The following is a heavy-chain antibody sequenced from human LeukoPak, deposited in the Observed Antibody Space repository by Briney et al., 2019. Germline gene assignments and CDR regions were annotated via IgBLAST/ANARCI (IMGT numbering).Heavy chain of an antibody. CDR1: GFTFSNYW. V-gene: IGHV3-7*01. CDR3: ARWELRGYNFGSHAFDI. J-gene: IGHJ3*02. CDR2: IKPDGSEI. Sequence: GGSLRLSCAASGFTFSNYWMSWLRQAPGKGLEWVVNIKPDGSEIYSVESVKGRFTISRDNSRNTLYLQLNSLRAEDTAMYYCARWELRGYNFGSHAFDIWGQGTMVTVSS. D-gene: IGHD5-18*01.